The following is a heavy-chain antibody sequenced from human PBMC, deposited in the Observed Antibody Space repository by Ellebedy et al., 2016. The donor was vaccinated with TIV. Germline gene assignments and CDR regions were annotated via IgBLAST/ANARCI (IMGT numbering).Heavy chain of an antibody. CDR1: GFTFGSYW. V-gene: IGHV3-7*01. CDR2: IKQDGSEK. J-gene: IGHJ4*02. D-gene: IGHD4-11*01. CDR3: GRGQTTFEY. Sequence: GESLKISCAASGFTFGSYWMSWVRQAPGKGLEWVATIKQDGSEKNYVYSVKGRLAISRDNARSSLYLQMNSLSAEDTAVYYCGRGQTTFEYWGQGTLVTVSS.